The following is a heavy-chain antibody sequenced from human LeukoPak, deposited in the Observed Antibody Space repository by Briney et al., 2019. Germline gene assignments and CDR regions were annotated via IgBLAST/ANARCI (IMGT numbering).Heavy chain of an antibody. CDR1: GGSISGDSYY. V-gene: IGHV4-39*01. CDR2: IYYSGST. D-gene: IGHD3-3*01. CDR3: ARLWSGYRPPDF. Sequence: KSSETLSLTCTVSGGSISGDSYYGGWIRQPPGEGLEWIGSIYYSGSTYYNPSLRSRVTISVDTSKSQISLKLRSVTAADTAMYYCARLWSGYRPPDFWGQGTLVTVSS. J-gene: IGHJ4*02.